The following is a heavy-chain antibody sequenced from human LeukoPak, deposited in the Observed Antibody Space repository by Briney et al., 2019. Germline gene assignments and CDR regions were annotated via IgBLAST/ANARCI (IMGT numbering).Heavy chain of an antibody. D-gene: IGHD6-19*01. V-gene: IGHV3-23*01. CDR1: GFTFSIYA. CDR2: IIGSGGGT. Sequence: GGSLRLSCAASGFTFSIYAMSWVRQAPGKGLEWVSAIIGSGGGTYYADSVKGRFTISRDNSKNTLYLQMNSPGAEDTAVYYCAKRDSGGSFYFDYWGQGTLVTVSS. CDR3: AKRDSGGSFYFDY. J-gene: IGHJ4*02.